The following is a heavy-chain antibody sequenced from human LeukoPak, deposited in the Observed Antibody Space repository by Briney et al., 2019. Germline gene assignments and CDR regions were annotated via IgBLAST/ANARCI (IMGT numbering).Heavy chain of an antibody. J-gene: IGHJ5*02. CDR2: IRSKAYGGTT. V-gene: IGHV3-49*04. CDR1: GFTFGDYA. Sequence: GGSLRLSCTASGFTFGDYAMSWVRQAPGKGLEWVGFIRSKAYGGTTECAASVKGRFTISRDDSKSIAYLQMNSLKTEDTAVYYCTRTTVTTADWWFDPWGQGTQVTVSS. CDR3: TRTTVTTADWWFDP. D-gene: IGHD4-17*01.